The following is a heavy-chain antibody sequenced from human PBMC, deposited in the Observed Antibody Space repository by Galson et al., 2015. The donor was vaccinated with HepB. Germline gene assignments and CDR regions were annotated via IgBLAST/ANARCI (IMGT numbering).Heavy chain of an antibody. CDR1: GFTVSDNY. CDR2: IYSADST. J-gene: IGHJ4*02. D-gene: IGHD1-26*01. V-gene: IGHV3-66*01. CDR3: ARDRRALGATRFDC. Sequence: SLRLSCAASGFTVSDNYMSWVRQAPGKGLEWVSLIYSADSTYYADSVKGRFTISRDNSKNTLYLQMNSLRAEDTAAYYCARDRRALGATRFDCWGQGTLVTVSS.